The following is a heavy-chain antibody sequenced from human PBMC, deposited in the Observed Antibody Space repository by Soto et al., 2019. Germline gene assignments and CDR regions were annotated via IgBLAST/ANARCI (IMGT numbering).Heavy chain of an antibody. J-gene: IGHJ4*02. CDR3: ARGSPVFIAAAGRDYFDD. V-gene: IGHV1-69*13. CDR1: GGTFSSYA. Sequence: ASVRVSCKASGGTFSSYAISWVRQAPGQGREWMGGIIPIFGTANYAQKFQGRVTITADESTSTAYMELSSLRSEDTAVYYCARGSPVFIAAAGRDYFDDWRQGTLVTVSS. D-gene: IGHD6-13*01. CDR2: IIPIFGTA.